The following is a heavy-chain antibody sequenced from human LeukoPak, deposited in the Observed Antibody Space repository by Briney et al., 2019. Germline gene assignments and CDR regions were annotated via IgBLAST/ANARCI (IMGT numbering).Heavy chain of an antibody. J-gene: IGHJ6*02. Sequence: SETLSLTCAVYGGSFSGYYWSWIRQPPGKGLEWIGEINHSGSTNYNPSLKSRVTISVDTSKNQFSLKLSSVTAADTAVYYCATSYGDYVYYYYGMDVWGQGTTVTVSS. CDR2: INHSGST. D-gene: IGHD4-17*01. CDR1: GGSFSGYY. V-gene: IGHV4-34*01. CDR3: ATSYGDYVYYYYGMDV.